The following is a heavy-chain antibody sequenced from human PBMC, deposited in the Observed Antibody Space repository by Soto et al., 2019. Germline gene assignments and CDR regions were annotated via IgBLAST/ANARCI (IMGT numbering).Heavy chain of an antibody. V-gene: IGHV3-13*01. CDR3: ARADPPNYDILTGYSAGGYGMDV. CDR1: GFTFSSYD. J-gene: IGHJ6*02. CDR2: IGAAGDT. D-gene: IGHD3-9*01. Sequence: GGSLRLSCAASGFTFSSYDMHWVRQATGKGLEWVSAIGAAGDTYYPGSVKGRFTISRENAKNSLYLQMNSLRAGDTAVYYCARADPPNYDILTGYSAGGYGMDVWGQG.